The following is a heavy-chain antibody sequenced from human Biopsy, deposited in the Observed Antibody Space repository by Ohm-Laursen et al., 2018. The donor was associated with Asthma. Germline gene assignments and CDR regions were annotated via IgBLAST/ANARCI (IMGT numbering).Heavy chain of an antibody. Sequence: SVKVSCKASGDSFSNYAISWVRQAPGQGLGWMGGLIHVLGTPDHAQMFEGRVTITADESTSTAYMELSSLSSEDTAVYYCAKGYSGSDRIVYYYSGLEVWGQGTTVTVSS. V-gene: IGHV1-69*13. CDR3: AKGYSGSDRIVYYYSGLEV. D-gene: IGHD5-12*01. J-gene: IGHJ6*02. CDR1: GDSFSNYA. CDR2: LIHVLGTP.